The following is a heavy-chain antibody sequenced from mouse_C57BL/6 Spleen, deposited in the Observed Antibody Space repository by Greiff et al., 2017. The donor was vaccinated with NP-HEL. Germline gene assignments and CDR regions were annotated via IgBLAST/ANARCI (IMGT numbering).Heavy chain of an antibody. V-gene: IGHV1-22*01. D-gene: IGHD2-4*01. J-gene: IGHJ4*01. CDR2: INPNNGGT. Sequence: EVQLQESGPELVKPGASVKMSCKASGYTFTDYNMHWVKQSHGKSLEWIGYINPNNGGTSYNQKFKGKATLTADKSSSTAYMQLSSLTSEDSAVYFCARRAYYDYDGYAMDYWGQGTSVTVSS. CDR3: ARRAYYDYDGYAMDY. CDR1: GYTFTDYN.